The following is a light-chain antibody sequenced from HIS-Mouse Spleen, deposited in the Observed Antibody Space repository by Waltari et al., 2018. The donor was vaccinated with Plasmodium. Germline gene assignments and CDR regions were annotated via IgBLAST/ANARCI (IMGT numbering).Light chain of an antibody. J-gene: IGLJ2*01. CDR2: LNSDGSH. V-gene: IGLV4-69*01. Sequence: QLVLTQSPSASASLGASVKLTCTLSSGHSSYAIAWHQQQPGKGPRYLRKLNSDGSHSKGDGVPDRFSASSAGAERYLPISSLQSEDEADYYCQTWGTGMGVFGGGTKLTVL. CDR3: QTWGTGMGV. CDR1: SGHSSYA.